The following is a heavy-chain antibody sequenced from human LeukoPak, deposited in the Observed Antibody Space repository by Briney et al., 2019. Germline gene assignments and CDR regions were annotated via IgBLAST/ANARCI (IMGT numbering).Heavy chain of an antibody. CDR3: ARDRAYGVFDY. CDR2: IYSGGST. Sequence: GGSLRLSCAASGFTFSSYAMSWVRQAPGKGLEWVSVIYSGGSTYYADSVKGRFTISRDNSKNTLYLQMNSLRAEDTAVYYCARDRAYGVFDYWGQGTLVTVSS. J-gene: IGHJ4*02. D-gene: IGHD4-17*01. CDR1: GFTFSSYA. V-gene: IGHV3-53*01.